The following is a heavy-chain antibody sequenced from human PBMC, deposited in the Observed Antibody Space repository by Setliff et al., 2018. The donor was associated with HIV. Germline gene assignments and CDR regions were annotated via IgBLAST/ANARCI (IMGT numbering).Heavy chain of an antibody. Sequence: KTSETLSLTCTVSGGSISSTSYYWGWIRQPPGTGLEWIGFIFSSGSTNYNPSLKSRVTISVDTSKNQVSLKLRSVTAADTAVYYCARETYYYDNPQYYYYYMDVWGKGTTVTVSS. D-gene: IGHD3-22*01. CDR3: ARETYYYDNPQYYYYYMDV. CDR2: IFSSGST. V-gene: IGHV4-61*05. CDR1: GGSISSTSYY. J-gene: IGHJ6*03.